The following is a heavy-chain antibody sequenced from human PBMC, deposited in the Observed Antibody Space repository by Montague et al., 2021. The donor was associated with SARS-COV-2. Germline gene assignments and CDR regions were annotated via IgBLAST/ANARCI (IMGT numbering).Heavy chain of an antibody. Sequence: TLSLTCTASGGSIRSGSYYWSWIRQPAGKGLEWIGRIYSSGSTNYNPSLKSRVTMSVDTSKNQFSLKVSSVTAADTAVYYCAGDYGYYSYYSGLDVWGQGTTVTVSS. D-gene: IGHD4-17*01. CDR3: AGDYGYYSYYSGLDV. CDR1: GGSIRSGSYY. CDR2: IYSSGST. J-gene: IGHJ6*02. V-gene: IGHV4-61*02.